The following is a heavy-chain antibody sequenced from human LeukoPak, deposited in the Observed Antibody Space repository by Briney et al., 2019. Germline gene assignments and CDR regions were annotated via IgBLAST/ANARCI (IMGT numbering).Heavy chain of an antibody. CDR2: INAGNGNT. CDR1: GYTFTSYA. Sequence: ASVKVSCKASGYTFTSYAMHWVRQAPGQRLEWMGWINAGNGNTKYSQKFQGRVTIAGDTSASTAYMELSSLRSEDTAVYYCASYSAYCGGDCYPAHDAFDIWGQGTMVTVSS. V-gene: IGHV1-3*01. CDR3: ASYSAYCGGDCYPAHDAFDI. J-gene: IGHJ3*02. D-gene: IGHD2-21*02.